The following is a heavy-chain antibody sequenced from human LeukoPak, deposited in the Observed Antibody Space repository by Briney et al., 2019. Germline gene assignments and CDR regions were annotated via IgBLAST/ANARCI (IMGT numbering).Heavy chain of an antibody. V-gene: IGHV4-30-4*01. Sequence: SETLSLTCTVSGGSISSGDYYWSWIRQPPGKGLEWIGYIYYSGSTYYNPSLKSRVTISVDTSKNQFSLKLSSVTAADTAVYYCARGDSSGYYLNWLDPWGQGTLVTVSS. D-gene: IGHD3-22*01. CDR2: IYYSGST. CDR3: ARGDSSGYYLNWLDP. CDR1: GGSISSGDYY. J-gene: IGHJ5*02.